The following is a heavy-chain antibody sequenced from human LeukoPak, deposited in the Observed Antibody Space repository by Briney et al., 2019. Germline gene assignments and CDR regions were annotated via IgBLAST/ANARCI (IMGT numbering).Heavy chain of an antibody. V-gene: IGHV1-69*13. CDR1: GGTFISYA. CDR3: ATPPGDNCGGDCYSIGYFQH. J-gene: IGHJ1*01. D-gene: IGHD2-21*02. Sequence: SVKVSCKASGGTFISYAISWVRQAPGQGLEWMGGIIPIFGTANYAQKFQGRVTITADESTSTAYMELSSLRSEDTAVYYCATPPGDNCGGDCYSIGYFQHWGQGTLVTVSS. CDR2: IIPIFGTA.